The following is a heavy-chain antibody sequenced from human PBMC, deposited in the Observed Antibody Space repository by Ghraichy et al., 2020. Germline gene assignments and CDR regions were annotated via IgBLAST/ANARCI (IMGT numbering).Heavy chain of an antibody. V-gene: IGHV4-59*08. Sequence: SETLSLTCTVSGDTISDYYWSWIRQPPGTGLEWIGYIHNSGITQYNPSLESRVTLSLDTASNKFSLKLSSVTAADAALFYCVRHPWKQPPYFHSWGQGTLVTVTS. CDR2: IHNSGIT. CDR1: GDTISDYY. CDR3: VRHPWKQPPYFHS. D-gene: IGHD1-1*01. J-gene: IGHJ4*02.